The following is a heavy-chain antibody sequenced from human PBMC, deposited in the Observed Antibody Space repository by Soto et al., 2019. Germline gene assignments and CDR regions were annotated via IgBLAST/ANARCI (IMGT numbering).Heavy chain of an antibody. CDR2: ISSSSSYI. D-gene: IGHD5-18*01. V-gene: IGHV3-21*01. CDR1: VFTFSSYS. J-gene: IGHJ4*02. Sequence: VGSLRLSCASSVFTFSSYSMNCVRHSPGKWLEWVSSISSSSSYIYYADSVKGRFTISRDNAKNSLYLQMNSLRAEDTAVYYCARDGDTAMVHPYFEYWGQGTLVNVSS. CDR3: ARDGDTAMVHPYFEY.